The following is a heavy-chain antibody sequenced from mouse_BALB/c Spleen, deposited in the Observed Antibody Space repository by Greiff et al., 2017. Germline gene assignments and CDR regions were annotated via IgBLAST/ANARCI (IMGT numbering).Heavy chain of an antibody. CDR1: GFTFSSYA. CDR2: ISSGGST. CDR3: ARGYYGSSYWFAD. Sequence: EVKLVESGGGLVKPGGSLKLSCAASGFTFSSYAMSWVRQTPEKRLEWVASISSGGSTYYPDSVKGRFTISRDNARNILYLQMSSLRSEDTAMYYGARGYYGSSYWFADWGQGTLVTVSA. J-gene: IGHJ3*01. D-gene: IGHD1-1*01. V-gene: IGHV5-6-5*01.